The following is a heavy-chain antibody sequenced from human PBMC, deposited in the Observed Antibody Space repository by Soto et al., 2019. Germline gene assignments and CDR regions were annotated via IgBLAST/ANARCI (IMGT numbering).Heavy chain of an antibody. CDR3: AKRPLELHMYDY. V-gene: IGHV3-23*01. CDR2: IIGSGVTT. J-gene: IGHJ4*02. CDR1: GFIFRNYV. Sequence: EVQLSESGGGLVQPGGSLRLSCTASGFIFRNYVMTWVRQAPGKCLEWVSSIIGSGVTTYYTDSVKGCFTISRDNSKNTLFLQITSLRAEDTAVYYCAKRPLELHMYDYWGQGTLVTVSS. D-gene: IGHD1-7*01.